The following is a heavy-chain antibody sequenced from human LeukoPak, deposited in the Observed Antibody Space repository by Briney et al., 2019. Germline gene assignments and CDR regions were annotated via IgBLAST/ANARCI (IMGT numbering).Heavy chain of an antibody. CDR3: AKDRVGEGVAAIDY. CDR1: GFTFDSYA. V-gene: IGHV3-30*18. D-gene: IGHD6-19*01. CDR2: ISYDGNNK. J-gene: IGHJ4*02. Sequence: GRSLRLSCAASGFTFDSYAMHWVRQAPGKGLEWVAVISYDGNNKDYEDSVKGRFTISRDNSKNTVHLHMNSLRTEDTAVYFCAKDRVGEGVAAIDYWGQGNLVTVSS.